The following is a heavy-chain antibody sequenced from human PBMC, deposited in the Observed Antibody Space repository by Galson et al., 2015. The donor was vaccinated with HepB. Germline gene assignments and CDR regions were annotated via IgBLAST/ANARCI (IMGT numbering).Heavy chain of an antibody. CDR1: GFTFSTFA. CDR3: AKEGGNNWINWFDP. J-gene: IGHJ5*02. CDR2: VSSGGDRT. Sequence: SLRLSCAASGFTFSTFAMSWVRQAPGKGLEWVSAVSSGGDRTFYADSVEGRFAISRDNSKNTVYLQMNSLRAEDTAVYYCAKEGGNNWINWFDPWGQGTLVTVSS. V-gene: IGHV3-23*01. D-gene: IGHD1-1*01.